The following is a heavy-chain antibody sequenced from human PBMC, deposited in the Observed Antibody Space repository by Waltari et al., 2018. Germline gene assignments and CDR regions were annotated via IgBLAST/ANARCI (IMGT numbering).Heavy chain of an antibody. Sequence: EVQLVETGGGSFQPGASLRLSCAASGLTGGNNYMSWVRQAPGKGLEGVSVIYSGGTTQYADSVKGRFTISRDSSKNTLYLQMNSLRVEDTAVYYCATSPTRSFWGQGTLVAVSS. CDR3: ATSPTRSF. V-gene: IGHV3-53*02. J-gene: IGHJ4*02. CDR1: GLTGGNNY. D-gene: IGHD2-15*01. CDR2: IYSGGTT.